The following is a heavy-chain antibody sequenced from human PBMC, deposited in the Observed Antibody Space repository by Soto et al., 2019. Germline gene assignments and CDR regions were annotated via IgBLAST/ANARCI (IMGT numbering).Heavy chain of an antibody. CDR1: GGSFSGYY. D-gene: IGHD2-15*01. Sequence: QVQLQQWGAGLLKPSETLSLTCAVYGGSFSGYYWSWIRQPPGKGLEWIGEINHSGSTNYNPSLKSRVTISVDTSKNQFSLKLSSVTAADTAVYYCARSPPRYCSGCSCYGGLGVWGQGTLVTVSS. CDR3: ARSPPRYCSGCSCYGGLGV. J-gene: IGHJ4*02. CDR2: INHSGST. V-gene: IGHV4-34*01.